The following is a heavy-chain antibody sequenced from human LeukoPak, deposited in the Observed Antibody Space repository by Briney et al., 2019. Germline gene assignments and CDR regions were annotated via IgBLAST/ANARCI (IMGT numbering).Heavy chain of an antibody. Sequence: ASVNVSFKASGGTFSSYAISWVRQAPGQGLEWMGRIIPILGIANYAQKFQGRVTITADKSTSTAYMELSSLRSEDTAVYYCAKSRGVYSSSWSPYYYYYGVDVWGQGTTVTVSS. J-gene: IGHJ6*02. D-gene: IGHD6-13*01. CDR2: IIPILGIA. CDR3: AKSRGVYSSSWSPYYYYYGVDV. V-gene: IGHV1-69*04. CDR1: GGTFSSYA.